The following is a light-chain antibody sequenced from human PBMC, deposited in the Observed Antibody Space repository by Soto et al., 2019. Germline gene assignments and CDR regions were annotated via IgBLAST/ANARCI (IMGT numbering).Light chain of an antibody. CDR1: QSISYY. CDR2: DAS. Sequence: EIVLTQSPATLSLSPGERATLSCRASQSISYYLAWYQRKPGQAPRLLIYDASNRATGIPARFSGSGSGTDFTLTISSLEPEDFAVYYCQQRSNWPPLTFGGGTKVEIK. CDR3: QQRSNWPPLT. J-gene: IGKJ4*01. V-gene: IGKV3-11*01.